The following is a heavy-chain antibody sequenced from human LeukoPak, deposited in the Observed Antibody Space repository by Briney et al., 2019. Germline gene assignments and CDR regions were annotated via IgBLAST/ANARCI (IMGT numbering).Heavy chain of an antibody. CDR3: ARSGEGGAY. V-gene: IGHV4-59*13. J-gene: IGHJ4*02. Sequence: PSETLSLTCTVSGGSISSYYWSWIRQSPGKGLEWIGYIYYSRSTIYSPSLQGRVTIIIDTSKNQFSLNLSSVTAADTAVYYCARSGEGGAYWGQGTLVTVSS. CDR1: GGSISSYY. CDR2: IYYSRST. D-gene: IGHD2-15*01.